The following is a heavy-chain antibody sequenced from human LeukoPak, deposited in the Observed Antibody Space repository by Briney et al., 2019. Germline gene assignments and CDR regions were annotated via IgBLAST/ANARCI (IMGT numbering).Heavy chain of an antibody. CDR3: AKVGPGIAAAGTHFGAFDI. CDR1: GFTFSSYG. Sequence: PGRSLRLSCAASGFTFSSYGMHWVRQAPGKRLEWAAVICYDGSNKYYADSVKGRFTIYRDNSKNTLYLQMNSLRAEDTAVYYCAKVGPGIAAAGTHFGAFDIWGQGTMVTVSS. J-gene: IGHJ3*02. D-gene: IGHD6-13*01. CDR2: ICYDGSNK. V-gene: IGHV3-33*06.